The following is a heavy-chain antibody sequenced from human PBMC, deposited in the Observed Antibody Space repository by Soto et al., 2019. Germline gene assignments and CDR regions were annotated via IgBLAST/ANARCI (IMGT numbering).Heavy chain of an antibody. V-gene: IGHV4-39*07. CDR3: ARVISGLERRFGYYYYGMDV. CDR1: GGSISSSSYY. D-gene: IGHD1-1*01. CDR2: IYYSGST. J-gene: IGHJ6*02. Sequence: PSETLSLTCTVSGGSISSSSYYWGWIRQPPGKGLEWIGSIYYSGSTYYNPSLKSRVTISVDTSKNQFSLKLSPVTAADTAVYYCARVISGLERRFGYYYYGMDVWGQGTTVTVSS.